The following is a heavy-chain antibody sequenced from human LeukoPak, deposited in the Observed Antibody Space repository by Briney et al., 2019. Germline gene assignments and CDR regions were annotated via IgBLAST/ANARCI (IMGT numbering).Heavy chain of an antibody. CDR1: EFTFSSYN. V-gene: IGHV3-21*04. D-gene: IGHD3-10*01. J-gene: IGHJ4*02. CDR2: ISSTSKYI. CDR3: AKDRLPLNMVRGVYDY. Sequence: GGSLRLSCAASEFTFSSYNMNWVRQAPGKGLEWVSSISSTSKYIYYADSVKGRFTISRDNAKNSLYLQMNSLRAEDTALYYCAKDRLPLNMVRGVYDYWGQGTLVTVSS.